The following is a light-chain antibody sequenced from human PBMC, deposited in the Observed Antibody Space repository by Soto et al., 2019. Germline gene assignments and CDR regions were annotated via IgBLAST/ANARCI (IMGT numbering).Light chain of an antibody. CDR1: QGLVYTDGNTY. Sequence: DVVMTQSPLSLPVTLGQPASISCRSSQGLVYTDGNTYLTWFQQRPGRSPRGLIYAVSNLDSGVPDRFSGSGSGTEFTLKISRVEAEDVAIYYCMQATHWPQTFGQGTKLEIK. V-gene: IGKV2-30*01. J-gene: IGKJ2*01. CDR2: AVS. CDR3: MQATHWPQT.